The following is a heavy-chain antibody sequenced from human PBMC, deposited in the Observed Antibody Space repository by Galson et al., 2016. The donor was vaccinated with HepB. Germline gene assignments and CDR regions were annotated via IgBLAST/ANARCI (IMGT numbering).Heavy chain of an antibody. CDR1: GFTFSDAW. Sequence: SLRLSCAASGFTFSDAWMSWVRQGPGKGLEWIGRIKRQMEGGAKDYAAPVKGRFTVSRDDSNEMLYLQMSSLRIEDTGVYYCVSGLGKTDLDFWGQGSLVTVSS. D-gene: IGHD3-10*01. J-gene: IGHJ4*02. CDR2: IKRQMEGGAK. CDR3: VSGLGKTDLDF. V-gene: IGHV3-15*01.